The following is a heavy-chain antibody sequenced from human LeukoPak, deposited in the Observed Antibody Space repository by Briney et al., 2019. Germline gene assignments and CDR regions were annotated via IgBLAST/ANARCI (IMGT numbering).Heavy chain of an antibody. CDR1: GYTFTGYY. CDR2: INPNSGGT. V-gene: IGHV1-2*06. Sequence: ASVKVSCKASGYTFTGYYMHWVRQAPGQGGEWMGRINPNSGGTNYAQKFQGRVTMTRDTSISTAYMERSRLRSDDTAVYYCAGTRPNYYYYYMDVWGKGTTVTVSS. J-gene: IGHJ6*03. D-gene: IGHD2-2*01. CDR3: AGTRPNYYYYYMDV.